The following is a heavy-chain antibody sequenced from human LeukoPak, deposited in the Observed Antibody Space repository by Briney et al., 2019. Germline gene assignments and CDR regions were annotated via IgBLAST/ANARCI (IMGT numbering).Heavy chain of an antibody. CDR2: FSTSSGNT. CDR3: AKGDPYCSSTSCRAYYFDY. CDR1: GFTFSSYA. Sequence: GGSLRLSCVASGFTFSSYAMSWVRQAPGKGLQWVSTFSTSSGNTYYADSVKGRFTISRDNSKNTLYLQMNSLRAEDTAVYYCAKGDPYCSSTSCRAYYFDYWGQGTLVTVSS. D-gene: IGHD2-2*01. V-gene: IGHV3-23*01. J-gene: IGHJ4*02.